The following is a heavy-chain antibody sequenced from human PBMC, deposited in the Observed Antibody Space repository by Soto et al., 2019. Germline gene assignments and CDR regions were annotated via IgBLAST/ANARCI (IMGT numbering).Heavy chain of an antibody. CDR2: ITDTGGDT. J-gene: IGHJ4*02. Sequence: GGSLRLSCVASGITFGSRAMSWVRQAPGEGLEWVSTITDTGGDTKYADSVRGRFTMSRDNSKKTLYLQMDNLRVEDTSVYYCATLVQLWTPDFDSWGRGAQVTVSS. CDR3: ATLVQLWTPDFDS. V-gene: IGHV3-23*01. CDR1: GITFGSRA. D-gene: IGHD1-1*01.